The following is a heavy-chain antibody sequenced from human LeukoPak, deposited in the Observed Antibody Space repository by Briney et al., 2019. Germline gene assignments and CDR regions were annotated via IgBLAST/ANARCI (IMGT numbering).Heavy chain of an antibody. Sequence: PGASLRLSCVASGFTFSNYAMSWVRRAPGKGLEWVSAISGNGGSTNYADSVKGGFTISRDNNKNTVYLQMNRLRADDTAVYYCAKDQGGGRSITIEGDTRGDFDYWGQGTLVTVSS. D-gene: IGHD1-26*01. CDR3: AKDQGGGRSITIEGDTRGDFDY. CDR2: ISGNGGST. V-gene: IGHV3-23*01. CDR1: GFTFSNYA. J-gene: IGHJ4*02.